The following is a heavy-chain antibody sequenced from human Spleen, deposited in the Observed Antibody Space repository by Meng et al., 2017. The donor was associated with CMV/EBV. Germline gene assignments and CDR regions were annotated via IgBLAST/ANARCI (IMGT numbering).Heavy chain of an antibody. CDR3: AGSRGSITMVRGVTLSNDY. J-gene: IGHJ4*02. Sequence: ASVKVSCKASGYTFTGYYMHWVRQAPGQGLEWMGWINPNSGGTNYAQKFQGRVTMTRDTSISTAYMELSRLRSDDTAVYYCAGSRGSITMVRGVTLSNDYWGQGTLVTVSS. V-gene: IGHV1-2*02. CDR1: GYTFTGYY. D-gene: IGHD3-10*01. CDR2: INPNSGGT.